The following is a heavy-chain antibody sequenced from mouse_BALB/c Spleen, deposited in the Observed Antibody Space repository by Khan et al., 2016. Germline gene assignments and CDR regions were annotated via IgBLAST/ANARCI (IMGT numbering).Heavy chain of an antibody. CDR3: VKSEGYSFTY. CDR2: IRNKSNNSTT. V-gene: IGHV10S3*01. J-gene: IGHJ3*01. D-gene: IGHD2-3*01. CDR1: GFTFNTTA. Sequence: EVQLVETGGGLVQPKGSLKLSCVASGFTFNTTAMNWVRQAPGKGLEWVARIRNKSNNSTTYYADSVKDRFTISRDDSQTMLYLQMHNLKTEDTAMYYCVKSEGYSFTYWGQGALVTDSA.